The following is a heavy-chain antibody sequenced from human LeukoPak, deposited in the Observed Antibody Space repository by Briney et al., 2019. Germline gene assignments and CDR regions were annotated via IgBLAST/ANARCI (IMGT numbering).Heavy chain of an antibody. CDR2: ISGSGGNT. V-gene: IGHV3-23*01. D-gene: IGHD1-1*01. J-gene: IGHJ4*02. CDR1: GFTITTYA. Sequence: GGSLRLSCAASGFTITTYAMSWVRQAPGKGLEWVSAISGSGGNTYYADSVKGRFTFTISRDNSKNTVYLQVNSLRADDTAVYYCAKGVHSQLPYHFDYWGQGTLVTVSS. CDR3: AKGVHSQLPYHFDY.